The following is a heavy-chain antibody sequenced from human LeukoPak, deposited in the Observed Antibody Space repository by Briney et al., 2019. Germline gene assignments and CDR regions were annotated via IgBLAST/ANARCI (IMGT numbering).Heavy chain of an antibody. Sequence: GGSLRLSCVASGFTFSSYAMHWVRQAPGKGLEYVSAISSNGGSTYYANSVKGRFTISRDNSKNTLYLQMGSLRAEDMAVYYCARAIPKSYCGGDCYRGLVDYWGQGTLVTVSS. V-gene: IGHV3-64*01. J-gene: IGHJ4*02. CDR3: ARAIPKSYCGGDCYRGLVDY. CDR1: GFTFSSYA. D-gene: IGHD2-21*02. CDR2: ISSNGGST.